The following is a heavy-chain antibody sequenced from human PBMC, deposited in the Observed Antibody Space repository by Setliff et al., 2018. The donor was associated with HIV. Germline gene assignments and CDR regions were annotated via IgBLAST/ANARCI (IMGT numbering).Heavy chain of an antibody. CDR3: ARRAGYTSTWYREDYYYMDV. Sequence: GGSLRLSCAASGFTFRNYDMHWVRQATGKGLEWVSAVGTGGATYYPGSVKGRFTLSRENAKNSMYLQMNNLRAGDTAVYYCARRAGYTSTWYREDYYYMDVWGKGTTVTVSS. V-gene: IGHV3-13*01. CDR1: GFTFRNYD. D-gene: IGHD6-13*01. J-gene: IGHJ6*03. CDR2: VGTGGAT.